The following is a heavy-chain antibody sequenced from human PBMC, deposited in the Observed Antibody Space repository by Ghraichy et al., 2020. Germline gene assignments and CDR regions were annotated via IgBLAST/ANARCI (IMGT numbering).Heavy chain of an antibody. CDR1: GYTFTSYA. V-gene: IGHV1-3*01. CDR2: INAGNGNT. Sequence: ASVKVSCKASGYTFTSYAMHWVRQAPGQRLEWMGWINAGNGNTKYSQKFQGRVTITRDTSASTAYMELSSLRSEDTAVYYCARDRVFRGYSGYDFFGDFDYWGQGTLVTVSS. CDR3: ARDRVFRGYSGYDFFGDFDY. D-gene: IGHD5-12*01. J-gene: IGHJ4*02.